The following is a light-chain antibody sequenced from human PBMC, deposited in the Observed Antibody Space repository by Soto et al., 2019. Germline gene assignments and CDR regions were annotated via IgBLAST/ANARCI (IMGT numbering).Light chain of an antibody. V-gene: IGKV1-5*01. CDR1: QSISSW. CDR2: DAS. Sequence: DIQMTPSPSTLSASVGDRVTITCRASQSISSWLAWYQQKPGKAPKLLIYDASSLESGVPSRFSGRGSGTDFTLTINNLQREDFADYFCQQTYSNLWTFGQGTKVDIK. J-gene: IGKJ1*01. CDR3: QQTYSNLWT.